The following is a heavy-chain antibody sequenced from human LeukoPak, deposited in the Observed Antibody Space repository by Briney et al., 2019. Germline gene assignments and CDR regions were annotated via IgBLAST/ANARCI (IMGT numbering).Heavy chain of an antibody. D-gene: IGHD3-22*01. CDR1: GFRFSIYN. V-gene: IGHV3-21*01. Sequence: GGSLRLSCEASGFRFSIYNMNWVRLAPGKGLEWVSSISGSSSQVWYADSVKGRFTISRDNAKNSLYLQMSSLRVEDTAVYFCAKDRFDYDSSGYPYDIWGQGTMVTVSS. CDR2: ISGSSSQV. CDR3: AKDRFDYDSSGYPYDI. J-gene: IGHJ3*02.